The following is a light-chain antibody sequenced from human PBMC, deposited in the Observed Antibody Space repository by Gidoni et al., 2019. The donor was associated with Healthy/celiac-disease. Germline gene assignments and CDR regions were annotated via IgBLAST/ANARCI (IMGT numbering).Light chain of an antibody. V-gene: IGKV1-5*03. CDR1: QSISSW. CDR3: QQYNSSPYT. J-gene: IGKJ2*01. Sequence: IQMTQSPSTLSASVGDRVTITYRASQSISSWLAWYQQKPGKAPKLLIYKAFSLESGVPSRFSGSGSGTEFTLTISSLKPDDFATYYCQQYNSSPYTFGQGTKREIK. CDR2: KAF.